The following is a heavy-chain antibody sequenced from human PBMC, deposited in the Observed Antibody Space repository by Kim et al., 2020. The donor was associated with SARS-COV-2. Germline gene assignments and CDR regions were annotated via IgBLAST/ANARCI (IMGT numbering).Heavy chain of an antibody. J-gene: IGHJ6*02. D-gene: IGHD3-9*01. CDR1: GFTFSSYA. CDR3: AKTYYDILTCYFYYYYGMDA. CDR2: ISDSGGST. V-gene: IGHV3-23*01. Sequence: GGSLRLSCAASGFTFSSYAMSWVRQAPGKGLEWVAAISDSGGSTYYADSVKGRFTISRDNSKNTLYLQMNSLRAEDTAVYYGAKTYYDILTCYFYYYYGMDAWGQGTTVTVSS.